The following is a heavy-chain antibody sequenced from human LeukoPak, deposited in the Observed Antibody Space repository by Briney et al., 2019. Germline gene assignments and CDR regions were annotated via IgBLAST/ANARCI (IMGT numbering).Heavy chain of an antibody. V-gene: IGHV4-59*08. CDR1: GGSISSYY. Sequence: SETLSLTCTVSGGSISSYYWSWIRQPPGKRLEWIGYIYYSGSTNYNPSLKSRVTTSVDTSKNQFSLKLSSVTAADTAVYYCARYGDYRSFDPWGQGTLVTVSS. CDR2: IYYSGST. D-gene: IGHD4-17*01. J-gene: IGHJ5*02. CDR3: ARYGDYRSFDP.